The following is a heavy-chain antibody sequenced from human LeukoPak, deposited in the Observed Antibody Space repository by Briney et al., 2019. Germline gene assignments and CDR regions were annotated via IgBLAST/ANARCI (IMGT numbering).Heavy chain of an antibody. CDR3: ARHVVAVGFDY. V-gene: IGHV3-23*01. CDR2: ISGSGGST. Sequence: GGSLRLSYAASGFTFSSDAMSWVRQAPGKGLEWVSAISGSGGSTYYADSVKGRFTISRDNAKNSLYLQMNSLRAEDTAVYYCARHVVAVGFDYWGQGTLVTVSS. D-gene: IGHD3-22*01. CDR1: GFTFSSDA. J-gene: IGHJ4*02.